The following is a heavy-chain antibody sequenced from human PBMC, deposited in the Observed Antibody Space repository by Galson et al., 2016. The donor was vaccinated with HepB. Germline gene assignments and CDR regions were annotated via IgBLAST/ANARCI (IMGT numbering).Heavy chain of an antibody. V-gene: IGHV3-48*02. CDR2: IGSSTRNI. Sequence: SLRLSCAASGFTFSLHTFNWVRQTPAKGLEWISYIGSSTRNIYYADSVQGRFTISRDNANKSLFLQLNSLRDADTGVYFCARGGSGNFQYYSDSWGQGALVTVSS. CDR1: GFTFSLHT. J-gene: IGHJ4*02. CDR3: ARGGSGNFQYYSDS. D-gene: IGHD6-19*01.